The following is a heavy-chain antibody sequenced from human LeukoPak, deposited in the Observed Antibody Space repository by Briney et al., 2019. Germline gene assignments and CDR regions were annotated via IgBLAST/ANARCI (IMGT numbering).Heavy chain of an antibody. V-gene: IGHV3-74*01. CDR2: INSDGSSI. CDR1: GFTFSSYA. CDR3: AREGLIVGATCFDY. Sequence: QAGGSLRLSCAASGFTFSSYAMSWVRQAPGKGLVWVSRINSDGSSISYADSVKGRFTISRDNAKNTLYLQMNSLRAEDTAVYYCAREGLIVGATCFDYWGQGTLVTVSS. J-gene: IGHJ4*02. D-gene: IGHD1-26*01.